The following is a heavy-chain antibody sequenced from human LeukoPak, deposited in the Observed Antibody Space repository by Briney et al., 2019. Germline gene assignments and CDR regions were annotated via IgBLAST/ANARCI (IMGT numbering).Heavy chain of an antibody. V-gene: IGHV3-74*01. CDR2: IYKDARVT. J-gene: IGHJ5*02. CDR1: GLTFNDYW. CDR3: ARMRGYYGSGSYFNWFDP. D-gene: IGHD3-10*01. Sequence: GGSLRLSCAASGLTFNDYWMLWVRQAPGKGLVWVARIYKDARVTDYADSVKGRFTISRDNVKNTVYLQMNSLRAEDTAVYYCARMRGYYGSGSYFNWFDPWGQGTLVTVSS.